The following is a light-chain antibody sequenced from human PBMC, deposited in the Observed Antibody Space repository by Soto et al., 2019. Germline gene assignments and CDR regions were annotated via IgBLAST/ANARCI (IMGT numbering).Light chain of an antibody. CDR3: SSYTSISTDV. Sequence: QPASVSGSPGQSITISCTGTSSDVGDYNYVSWYQHHPGKAPKLIIYEVNNRPSGVSNRFSGSKSGSTASLTISGLQAEDEADYYCSSYTSISTDVFGTGTKLTVL. CDR2: EVN. J-gene: IGLJ1*01. V-gene: IGLV2-14*01. CDR1: SSDVGDYNY.